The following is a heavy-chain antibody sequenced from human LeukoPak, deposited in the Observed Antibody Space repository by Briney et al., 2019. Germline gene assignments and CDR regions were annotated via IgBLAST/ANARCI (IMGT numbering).Heavy chain of an antibody. Sequence: PSETLSLTCAASGYSISSGYYWGWIRQPPGKGLGWIGSIYHSGSTYYNPSLKSRVTISVDTSKNQFSLKLSSVTAADTAVYYCARQNVVVPAAILGFDIWGQGTMVTVSS. D-gene: IGHD2-2*01. CDR2: IYHSGST. V-gene: IGHV4-38-2*01. CDR1: GYSISSGYY. CDR3: ARQNVVVPAAILGFDI. J-gene: IGHJ3*02.